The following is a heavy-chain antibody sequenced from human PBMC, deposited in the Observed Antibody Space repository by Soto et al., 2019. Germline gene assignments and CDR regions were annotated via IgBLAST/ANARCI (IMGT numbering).Heavy chain of an antibody. CDR2: ISGSGLST. CDR1: GFTFSSYA. D-gene: IGHD6-13*01. V-gene: IGHV3-23*01. J-gene: IGHJ4*02. CDR3: AKEGERAAAFDY. Sequence: SGGSLRLSCAASGFTFSSYAMSWVRQAPGKGLEWVSAISGSGLSTYYTDSVKGRFTISRDNCKNTLYVQINSLRAEDTAIYYCAKEGERAAAFDYWGQATLVTVSS.